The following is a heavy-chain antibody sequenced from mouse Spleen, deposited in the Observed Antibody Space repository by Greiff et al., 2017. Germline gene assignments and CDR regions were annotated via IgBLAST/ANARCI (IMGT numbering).Heavy chain of an antibody. J-gene: IGHJ2*01. CDR3: ARGNSLLRPYFDY. Sequence: VQLQQSGPELVKPGASVKIPCKASGYTFTDYNMDWVKQSHGKSLEWIGDINPNNGGTIYNQKFKGKATLTVDKSSSTAYMELRSLTSEDTAVYYCARGNSLLRPYFDYWGQGTTLTVSS. D-gene: IGHD1-2*01. V-gene: IGHV1-18*01. CDR1: GYTFTDYN. CDR2: INPNNGGT.